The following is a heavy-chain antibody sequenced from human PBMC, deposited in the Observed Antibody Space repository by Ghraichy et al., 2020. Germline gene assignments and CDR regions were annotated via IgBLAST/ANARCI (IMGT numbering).Heavy chain of an antibody. Sequence: GESLNISCAASGFTFSSYAMHWVRQAPGKGLEWVAVISYDGSNKYYADSVKGRFTISRDNSKNTLYLQMNSLRAEDTAVYYCASRPGYSSSWEIDYWGQGTLVTVSS. V-gene: IGHV3-30*04. D-gene: IGHD6-13*01. CDR2: ISYDGSNK. J-gene: IGHJ4*02. CDR1: GFTFSSYA. CDR3: ASRPGYSSSWEIDY.